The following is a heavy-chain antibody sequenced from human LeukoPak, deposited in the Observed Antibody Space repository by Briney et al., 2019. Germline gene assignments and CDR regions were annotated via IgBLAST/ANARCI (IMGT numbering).Heavy chain of an antibody. Sequence: PGGSLRLSCAASGFTFNSYAMSWVSQAPEKGLEWVATISGSGGGTYYADSVKGRFTISRDDSKNTLYLQMNSLRAEDTAVYYCAKDLGRYRNNYFDYWGQGTLVTVSS. CDR1: GFTFNSYA. CDR3: AKDLGRYRNNYFDY. CDR2: ISGSGGGT. V-gene: IGHV3-23*01. J-gene: IGHJ4*02. D-gene: IGHD1-26*01.